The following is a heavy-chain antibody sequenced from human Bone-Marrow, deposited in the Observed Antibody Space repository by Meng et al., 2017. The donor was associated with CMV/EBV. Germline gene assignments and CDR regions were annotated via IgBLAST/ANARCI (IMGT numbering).Heavy chain of an antibody. V-gene: IGHV3-11*01. CDR3: TRDNRLHYGSGSRWFDP. Sequence: FTFSDYNMNCIRQAPGKGLEWVSFITASGNTIYYGNSVKGRFTISRDNAKNSLYLEMSSLRVDDTAMYYCTRDNRLHYGSGSRWFDPWGQGTLVTVSS. J-gene: IGHJ5*02. CDR1: FTFSDYN. D-gene: IGHD3-10*01. CDR2: ITASGNTI.